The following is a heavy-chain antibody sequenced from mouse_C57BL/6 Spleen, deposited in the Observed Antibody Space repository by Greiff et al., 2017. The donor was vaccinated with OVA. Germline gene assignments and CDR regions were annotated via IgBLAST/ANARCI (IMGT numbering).Heavy chain of an antibody. Sequence: QVQLQQSGAELVKPGASVKLSCKASGYTFTSYWMHWVKQRPGQGLEWIGMIHPNSGSTNYNEKFKSKATLTVDKSSSTAYMQLSSLTSEDSAVYYCARSYYYGSSPYFDYWGQGTTLTVSS. V-gene: IGHV1-64*01. D-gene: IGHD1-1*01. J-gene: IGHJ2*01. CDR2: IHPNSGST. CDR3: ARSYYYGSSPYFDY. CDR1: GYTFTSYW.